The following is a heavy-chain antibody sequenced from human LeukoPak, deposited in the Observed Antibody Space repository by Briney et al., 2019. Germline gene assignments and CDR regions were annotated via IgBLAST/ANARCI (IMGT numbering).Heavy chain of an antibody. J-gene: IGHJ3*02. CDR2: IYPGDSDT. CDR1: GYSFTSYW. V-gene: IGHV5-51*01. CDR3: ARHGGDYYDSSGYDAFDI. D-gene: IGHD3-22*01. Sequence: GESLKISCKGSGYSFTSYWIGWVRQMPGKGLEWMGIIYPGDSDTRYSPSFQGQVTISADKSISTAYLQWSSLKASDTAMYYCARHGGDYYDSSGYDAFDIWGQGTMVTVSS.